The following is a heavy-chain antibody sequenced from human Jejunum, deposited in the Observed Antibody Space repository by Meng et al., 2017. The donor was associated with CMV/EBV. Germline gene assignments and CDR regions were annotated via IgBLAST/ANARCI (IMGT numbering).Heavy chain of an antibody. D-gene: IGHD2-8*01. V-gene: IGHV1-69*01. Sequence: GDLVGVCCKFSGGVFNNYAWPWVRQAPGQGLEWMGGINAVLTTPNYAPKFQGRLTITADASTGTTYTELSSLKSEDTAVYFCARGFTNGWQPFDFWGQGTLVTVSS. J-gene: IGHJ4*02. CDR2: INAVLTTP. CDR3: ARGFTNGWQPFDF. CDR1: GGVFNNYA.